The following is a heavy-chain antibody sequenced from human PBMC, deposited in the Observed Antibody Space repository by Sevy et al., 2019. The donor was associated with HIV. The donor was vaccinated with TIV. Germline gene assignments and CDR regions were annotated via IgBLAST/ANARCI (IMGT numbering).Heavy chain of an antibody. J-gene: IGHJ4*02. Sequence: SETLSLTCAVSGGSISSSNWWSWVRQPPGKGLEWIGEIYHSGSTNYNPSLKSRVTISVDKSKNQFSLKLSSVTAADTAVYYCASFYYDSSGYYFGTWGQGTLVTVSS. V-gene: IGHV4-4*02. CDR2: IYHSGST. CDR1: GGSISSSNW. CDR3: ASFYYDSSGYYFGT. D-gene: IGHD3-22*01.